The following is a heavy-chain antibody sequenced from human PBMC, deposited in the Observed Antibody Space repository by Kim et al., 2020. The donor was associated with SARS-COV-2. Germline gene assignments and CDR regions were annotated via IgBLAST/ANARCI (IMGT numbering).Heavy chain of an antibody. CDR2: INGGNGNT. CDR3: AREGSGSYNWLDP. Sequence: ASVKVSCKASGYTFDTFSLYWVRQAPGQRFEWMGWINGGNGNTRYSQNFQGILTITRDTSATTAYMELSSLTSKDTAVYFCAREGSGSYNWLDPWGQGTLVTVS. CDR1: GYTFDTFS. J-gene: IGHJ5*02. D-gene: IGHD3-10*01. V-gene: IGHV1-3*01.